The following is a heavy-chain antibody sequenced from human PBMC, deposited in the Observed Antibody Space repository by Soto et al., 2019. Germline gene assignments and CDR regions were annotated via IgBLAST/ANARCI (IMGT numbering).Heavy chain of an antibody. V-gene: IGHV3-64*01. Sequence: PGGSLRLSCAASGFTFSNYEIHWVRQAPGKGLEYVSGISNNGAHTDYAKSVKGRFTISRDNSENTLYLQMGSLIAEDMALYYCARRGYGSRWPNVYMDVWGKGTTVTVSS. CDR1: GFTFSNYE. D-gene: IGHD6-13*01. J-gene: IGHJ6*03. CDR3: ARRGYGSRWPNVYMDV. CDR2: ISNNGAHT.